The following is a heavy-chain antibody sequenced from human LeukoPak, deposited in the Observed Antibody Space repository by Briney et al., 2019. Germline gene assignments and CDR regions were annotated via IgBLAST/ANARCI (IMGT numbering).Heavy chain of an antibody. CDR3: GRDGHSYGYDYFDY. CDR1: GFTFSDYY. D-gene: IGHD5-18*01. V-gene: IGHV3-11*01. Sequence: GGSLRLSCAASGFTFSDYYMSCSRQAPGKGLEWVSYISSSGSTIYYADSVKSRFTISRDNAKNSLYLEMNTLRGEDTAVYYCGRDGHSYGYDYFDYWGQGTLVTVSS. CDR2: ISSSGSTI. J-gene: IGHJ4*02.